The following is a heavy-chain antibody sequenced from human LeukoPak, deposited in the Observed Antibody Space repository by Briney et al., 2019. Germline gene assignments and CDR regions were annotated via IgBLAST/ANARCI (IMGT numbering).Heavy chain of an antibody. CDR1: GYSSTSYW. D-gene: IGHD3-22*01. J-gene: IGHJ4*02. Sequence: GESLKISCKGSGYSSTSYWIAWVRQMPGKGLEWMGIIYPGDSDTRYSPSFQGQVTISADKSISTAYLQWSSLKASDTAMYYCARRSYYDSSGYPDYWGQGTLVTVSS. CDR3: ARRSYYDSSGYPDY. V-gene: IGHV5-51*01. CDR2: IYPGDSDT.